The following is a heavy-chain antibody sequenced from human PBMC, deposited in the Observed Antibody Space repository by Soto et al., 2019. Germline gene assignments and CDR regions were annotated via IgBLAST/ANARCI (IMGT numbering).Heavy chain of an antibody. CDR3: ANSFGEVRGRYYHYSGLDV. V-gene: IGHV2-5*02. Sequence: QITLKESGPTLVKPTQTLTLTCTFSGFSRSTPAVVVGWIRKTPGKALEWLALIYWDDDKTYSPSLKTRLSNSRRPSKDQVALTMTNMEPVDTATYYCANSFGEVRGRYYHYSGLDVWGQGTTVTFS. D-gene: IGHD3-10*01. J-gene: IGHJ6*02. CDR1: GFSRSTPAVV. CDR2: IYWDDDK.